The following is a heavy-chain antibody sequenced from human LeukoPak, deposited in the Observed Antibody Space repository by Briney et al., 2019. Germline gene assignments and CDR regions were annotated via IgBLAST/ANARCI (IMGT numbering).Heavy chain of an antibody. D-gene: IGHD4-17*01. Sequence: SETLSLTCTVSGGSISSSSYYWSWIRQPPGKGLEWIGEINHSGSTNYNPSLKSRVTISVDTSKNQFSLKLSSVTAADTAVYYCARGDYGDYDDNWFDPWGQGTLVTVSS. V-gene: IGHV4-39*07. CDR1: GGSISSSSYY. CDR2: INHSGST. J-gene: IGHJ5*02. CDR3: ARGDYGDYDDNWFDP.